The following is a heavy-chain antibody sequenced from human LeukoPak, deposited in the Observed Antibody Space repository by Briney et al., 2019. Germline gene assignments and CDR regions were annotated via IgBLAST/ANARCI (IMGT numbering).Heavy chain of an antibody. CDR1: GFTFSSFS. CDR2: ISSSSSYI. CDR3: ARDLGEQWLVHAFDI. V-gene: IGHV3-21*01. D-gene: IGHD6-19*01. Sequence: PGRSLRLSCAASGFTFSSFSMNWVRQAPGKGLEWVSSISSSSSYIYYADSVKGRFTISRDNAKNSLYLQMNSLRAEDTAVYYCARDLGEQWLVHAFDIWGQGTMVTVSS. J-gene: IGHJ3*02.